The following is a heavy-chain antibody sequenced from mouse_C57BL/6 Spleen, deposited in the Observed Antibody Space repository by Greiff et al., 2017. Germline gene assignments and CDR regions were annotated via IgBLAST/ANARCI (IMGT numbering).Heavy chain of an antibody. CDR3: AMSEDYRGYFDV. CDR2: ILPGSGST. Sequence: QVQLQQSGAELMKPGASVKLSCKATGYTFTGYWIEWVKQRPGHGLEWIGEILPGSGSTNYNEKFKGKATFPADTSSNTSYMQLSSLTTEDSAIYSGAMSEDYRGYFDVWLTGTTVTVSS. D-gene: IGHD2-4*01. CDR1: GYTFTGYW. J-gene: IGHJ1*03. V-gene: IGHV1-9*01.